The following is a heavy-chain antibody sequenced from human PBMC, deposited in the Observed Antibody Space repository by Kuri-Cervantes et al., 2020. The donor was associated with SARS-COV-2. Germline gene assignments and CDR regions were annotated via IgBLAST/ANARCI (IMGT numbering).Heavy chain of an antibody. CDR2: IRYDGSNK. V-gene: IGHV3-30*02. J-gene: IGHJ6*02. CDR3: ARVSRLTGDYSPSPTLRYYYGMDV. Sequence: GGSLRLSCAASGFTFSSYGMHWVRQAPGKGLERVAFIRYDGSNKYYADSVKGRFTISRDNAKNTLYLQMNSLRAEDTAVYYCARVSRLTGDYSPSPTLRYYYGMDVWGQGTTVTVSS. CDR1: GFTFSSYG. D-gene: IGHD4-17*01.